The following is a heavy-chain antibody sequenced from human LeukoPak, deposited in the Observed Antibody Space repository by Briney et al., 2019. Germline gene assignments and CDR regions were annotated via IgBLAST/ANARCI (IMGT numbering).Heavy chain of an antibody. J-gene: IGHJ4*02. CDR1: GFTFSSYA. CDR2: ISSSGGNT. CDR3: ARFVWLDRNFDY. Sequence: PGGSLRFSCTASGFTFSSYAMSWVRQAPGKGLEWVSGISSSGGNTYHADSVKGRFTISRDNSKNTLYLQMKSLRAEDTAVYYCARFVWLDRNFDYWGQGTLLTVSS. V-gene: IGHV3-23*01. D-gene: IGHD6-19*01.